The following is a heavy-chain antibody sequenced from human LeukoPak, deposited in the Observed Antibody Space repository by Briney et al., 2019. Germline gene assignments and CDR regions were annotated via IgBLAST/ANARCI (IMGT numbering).Heavy chain of an antibody. J-gene: IGHJ4*02. CDR3: ARQGGGPYSGSPFDY. V-gene: IGHV1-3*01. CDR2: INVGNGNT. Sequence: GASVKVPCKTSGYTFTSYAMHWVRQAPGQRLEWMGWINVGNGNTKYSQKFQGRVTITRDTPASTAYMELSNLRSDDTAVYYCARQGGGPYSGSPFDYWGQGTLVTVSS. CDR1: GYTFTSYA. D-gene: IGHD1-26*01.